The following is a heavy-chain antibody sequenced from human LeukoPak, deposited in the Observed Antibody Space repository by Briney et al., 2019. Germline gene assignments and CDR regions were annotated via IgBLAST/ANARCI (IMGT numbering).Heavy chain of an antibody. V-gene: IGHV4-59*08. CDR3: AGGSGWYDY. CDR2: IYYSGST. CDR1: GGSIRTYY. Sequence: SEALSLTCTVSGGSIRTYYWSWIRQPPGKGLEWIGYIYYSGSTDYNPSLKSRVTISVDTSKNQFSLKLSSVTAADTAVYYCAGGSGWYDYWGQGTLVTVSS. J-gene: IGHJ4*02. D-gene: IGHD6-19*01.